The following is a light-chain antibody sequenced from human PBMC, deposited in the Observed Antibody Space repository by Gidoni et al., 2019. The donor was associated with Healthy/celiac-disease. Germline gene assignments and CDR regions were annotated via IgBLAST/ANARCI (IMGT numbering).Light chain of an antibody. CDR3: QQYNSYSRT. J-gene: IGKJ1*01. Sequence: DSQMTQSPSTLSASVGDRVTITCRASQSISSWLAWYQQKPGKAPKLLIYKASSLDSGVPSRFSGSGSGTEFTLTISSLQPDDFATYYCQQYNSYSRTFGQGTKVEIK. CDR2: KAS. CDR1: QSISSW. V-gene: IGKV1-5*03.